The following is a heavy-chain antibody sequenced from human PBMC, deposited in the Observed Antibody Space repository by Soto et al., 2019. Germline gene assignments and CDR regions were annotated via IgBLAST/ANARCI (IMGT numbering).Heavy chain of an antibody. Sequence: ASVKVSCKASGYTFTSYGISWVRQAPGQGLEWMGWISAYNGNTNYAQKLQGRVTMTTDTSTSTAYMELRSLRSDDTAVYYCARDGSYYGSGSYVDYWGQGTLVTVSS. CDR2: ISAYNGNT. V-gene: IGHV1-18*01. CDR3: ARDGSYYGSGSYVDY. D-gene: IGHD3-10*01. J-gene: IGHJ4*02. CDR1: GYTFTSYG.